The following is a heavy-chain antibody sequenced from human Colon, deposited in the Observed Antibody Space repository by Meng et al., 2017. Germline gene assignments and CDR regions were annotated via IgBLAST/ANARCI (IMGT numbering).Heavy chain of an antibody. D-gene: IGHD2-15*01. V-gene: IGHV1-2*06. CDR2: INPRTGDT. J-gene: IGHJ4*02. Sequence: QVQLVQSGADVKKPGASVTVSCKASGYTLYIHWVRLRPGEGLEWMGRINPRTGDTKSAQSFQGRVTMTRDTSTTTFSIDLRSLTTDDSAIYFCARESADGGSFDLWGQGTLVTVSS. CDR3: ARESADGGSFDL. CDR1: GYTLY.